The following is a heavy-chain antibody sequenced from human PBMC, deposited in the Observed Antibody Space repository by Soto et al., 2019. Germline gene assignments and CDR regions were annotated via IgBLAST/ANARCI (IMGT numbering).Heavy chain of an antibody. Sequence: QVHLVQSGAEVKKPGASVKLSCKASGYSFVNYYINWVRQAPGQGLEWMGIIYPRGGNISYAKKFQGRITMTSDTAASTLYMELTSLRSDDTAVYFCARDWIAVAGSISFSQAFPLLDGMDLWGQGTTVTVSS. CDR3: ARDWIAVAGSISFSQAFPLLDGMDL. CDR2: IYPRGGNI. D-gene: IGHD6-19*01. CDR1: GYSFVNYY. J-gene: IGHJ6*02. V-gene: IGHV1-46*01.